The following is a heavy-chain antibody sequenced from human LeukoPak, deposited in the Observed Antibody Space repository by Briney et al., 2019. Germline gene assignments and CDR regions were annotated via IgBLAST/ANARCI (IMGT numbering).Heavy chain of an antibody. Sequence: ASVKVSCKASGYTFTGYYMHWVRQAPGQGLEWMGWINPNSGGTNYAQKFQGRVTISVDTSKSHFSLELNSVTTADTAVYYCATSIKYSNSLDHWGQGTLVTVSS. CDR1: GYTFTGYY. D-gene: IGHD2/OR15-2a*01. J-gene: IGHJ4*02. CDR2: INPNSGGT. CDR3: ATSIKYSNSLDH. V-gene: IGHV1-2*02.